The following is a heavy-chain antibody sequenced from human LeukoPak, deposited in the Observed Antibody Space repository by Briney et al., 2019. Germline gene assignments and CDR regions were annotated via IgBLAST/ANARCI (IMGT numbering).Heavy chain of an antibody. CDR3: ARGSFGCGGDCYSLDY. V-gene: IGHV4-34*01. CDR1: GGSFSGYY. D-gene: IGHD2-21*02. J-gene: IGHJ4*02. Sequence: PSETLSLTCAVCGGSFSGYYWSWIRQPPGKGLEWIGEINHNGSTNYNPSLKSRVTISVDTSKNQFSLKLSSVTAADTAVYYCARGSFGCGGDCYSLDYWGQGTLVTVSS. CDR2: INHNGST.